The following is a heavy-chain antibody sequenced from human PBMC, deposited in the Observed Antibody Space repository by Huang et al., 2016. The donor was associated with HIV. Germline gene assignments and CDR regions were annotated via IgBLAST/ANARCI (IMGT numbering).Heavy chain of an antibody. D-gene: IGHD6-6*01. CDR1: GYTFTDYK. CDR3: AKDWSLGSSSFPDY. V-gene: IGHV1-2*02. CDR2: INPKSGGT. J-gene: IGHJ4*02. Sequence: QVQLVQSGAEVQKPGASVTVSCKASGYTFTDYKIHWGRQAPGQGLGWMGWINPKSGGTNYAQKFQGRVIMTRDTSISTAYMELRRLRSDDTAVYYCAKDWSLGSSSFPDYWGQGTLVTVSS.